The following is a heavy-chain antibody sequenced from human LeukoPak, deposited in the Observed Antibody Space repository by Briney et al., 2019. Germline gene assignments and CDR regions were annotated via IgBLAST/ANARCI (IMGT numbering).Heavy chain of an antibody. V-gene: IGHV3-23*01. Sequence: EAGGSLRLSCAASGFTFSSYAMSWVRQAPGKGLEWVSAISGSGGSTYYADSVKGRFTISRDNSKNTLYLQMNSLRAEDTAVYYCAKEGVDGDYFDYWGQGTLVTVSS. J-gene: IGHJ4*02. D-gene: IGHD4-17*01. CDR1: GFTFSSYA. CDR2: ISGSGGST. CDR3: AKEGVDGDYFDY.